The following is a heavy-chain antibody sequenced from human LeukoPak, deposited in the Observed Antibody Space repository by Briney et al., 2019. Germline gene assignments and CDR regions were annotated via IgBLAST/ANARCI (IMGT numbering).Heavy chain of an antibody. CDR3: ARSFFSCTGGSCYLDH. J-gene: IGHJ4*02. CDR1: GFTFSNYG. V-gene: IGHV3-23*01. CDR2: ISESGSDT. D-gene: IGHD2-15*01. Sequence: GGSLRLSCAVSGFTFSNYGMTWIRQAPGKGPEWVSSISESGSDTQYADFVRGRFTVSRDNSRNTLYLQMNSLRAGDTAMYYCARSFFSCTGGSCYLDHWGQGTLVSVSS.